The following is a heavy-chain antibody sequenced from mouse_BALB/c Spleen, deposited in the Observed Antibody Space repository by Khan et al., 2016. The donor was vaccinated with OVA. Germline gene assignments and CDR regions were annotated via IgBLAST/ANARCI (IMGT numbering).Heavy chain of an antibody. D-gene: IGHD2-1*01. V-gene: IGHV2-9*02. J-gene: IGHJ1*01. CDR3: VRNYDNFVEYFDV. CDR1: GFSLTSYG. Sequence: QVQLKESGPGLVAPSQSLSITCTVSGFSLTSYGVHWVRQTPGKGLEWLGIIWAEGSTNYNSALMSRLSISKDNSKSQVFFKMNSLQTDDTAMYYCVRNYDNFVEYFDVWGAGTTVTVAS. CDR2: IWAEGST.